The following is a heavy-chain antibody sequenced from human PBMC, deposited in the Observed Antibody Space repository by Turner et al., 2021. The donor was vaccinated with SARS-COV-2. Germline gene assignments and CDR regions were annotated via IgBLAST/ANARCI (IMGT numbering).Heavy chain of an antibody. CDR3: ARHWEVAAAAYSARFDP. CDR2: IYYSGST. V-gene: IGHV4-39*01. Sequence: QLQLQESGPGLVKPSATLSPTCTVAGGSISSSSYYWGWSRQPPGKGLGWMGIIYYSGSTYNNPSLKSRVPISVATSKNKFSLKLSSVTAADTAVYYCARHWEVAAAAYSARFDPWGQGTLVTVSS. J-gene: IGHJ5*02. D-gene: IGHD6-13*01. CDR1: GGSISSSSYY.